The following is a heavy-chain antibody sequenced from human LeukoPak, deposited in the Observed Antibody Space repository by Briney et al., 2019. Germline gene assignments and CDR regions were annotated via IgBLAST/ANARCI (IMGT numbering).Heavy chain of an antibody. CDR2: ISSSSSTI. CDR3: ASRNYYYYYMDV. V-gene: IGHV3-48*04. CDR1: GFTFSSYS. Sequence: PGGSLRLSCAASGFTFSSYSMNWVREAPGKGLEWVSYISSSSSTIYYADSVKGRFTISRDNAKNSLYLQMNSLRAEDTAVYYCASRNYYYYYMDVWGKGTTVTVSS. J-gene: IGHJ6*03.